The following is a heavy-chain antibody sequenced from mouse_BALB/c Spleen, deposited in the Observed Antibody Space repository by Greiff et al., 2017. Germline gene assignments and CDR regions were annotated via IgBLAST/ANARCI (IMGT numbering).Heavy chain of an antibody. Sequence: EVKLVESGGGLVQPGGSLKLSCAASGFTFSSYGMSWVRQTPDKRLELVATINSNGGSTYYPDSVKGRFTISRDNAKNTLYLQMSSLKSEDTAMYYCARGGYDVGPYAMDYWGQGTSVTVSS. V-gene: IGHV5-6-3*01. CDR3: ARGGYDVGPYAMDY. CDR1: GFTFSSYG. J-gene: IGHJ4*01. D-gene: IGHD2-14*01. CDR2: INSNGGST.